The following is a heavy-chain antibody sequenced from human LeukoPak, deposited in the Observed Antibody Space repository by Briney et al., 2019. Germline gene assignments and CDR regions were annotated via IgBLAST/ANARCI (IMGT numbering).Heavy chain of an antibody. D-gene: IGHD3-9*01. V-gene: IGHV4-39*01. J-gene: IGHJ4*02. CDR2: IYYSGRT. Sequence: SETLSLTCTVSGGSISSSSYYSGWIRQPPGKGLEWIGSIYYSGRTYYNPSLKSRVTISVDTSKNQFSLKLSSVTAADTAVYYCARRGYDILTGYSRFDYWGQGTLVTVSS. CDR3: ARRGYDILTGYSRFDY. CDR1: GGSISSSSYY.